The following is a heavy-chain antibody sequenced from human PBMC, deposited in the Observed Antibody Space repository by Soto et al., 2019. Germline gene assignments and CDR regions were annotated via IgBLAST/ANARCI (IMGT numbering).Heavy chain of an antibody. J-gene: IGHJ6*02. CDR2: ISWNSANM. CDR3: VKDISGRGSYYYYYGMDV. V-gene: IGHV3-9*01. D-gene: IGHD3-16*01. CDR1: GFTFDDYA. Sequence: EVQLVESGGGLVQPGRSLRLSCAASGFTFDDYAMHRVRQAPGKGLEWVSGISWNSANMNYADSVKARFTISRDNAKNSLSLQMNSLREEDTALYYCVKDISGRGSYYYYYGMDVWGQGTTVTVSS.